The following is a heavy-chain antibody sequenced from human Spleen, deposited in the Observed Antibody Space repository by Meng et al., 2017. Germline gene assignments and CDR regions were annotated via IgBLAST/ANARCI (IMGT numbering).Heavy chain of an antibody. D-gene: IGHD2-15*01. CDR2: INPYTGGT. CDR3: ASYCRGTSCATY. J-gene: IGHJ4*02. Sequence: QAQLVQSSAAVKKPGASVRVSCKTSGYTFAGYYIHWVRQAPGQGLEWMGRINPYTGGTNYAQKFQGRVTMTRDTSISTAYLELSRLTSDDTAVYYCASYCRGTSCATYWGQGSLVTVSS. V-gene: IGHV1-2*06. CDR1: GYTFAGYY.